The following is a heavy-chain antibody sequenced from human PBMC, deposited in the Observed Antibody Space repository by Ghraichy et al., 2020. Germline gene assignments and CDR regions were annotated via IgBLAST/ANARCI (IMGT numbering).Heavy chain of an antibody. CDR1: GGSISSYY. Sequence: SETLSLTCTVSGGSISSYYWSWIRQPPGKGLEWIGYIYYSGSTNYNPSLKSRVTISVDTSKNQFSLKLSSVTAADTAVYYCARRRSGGDNFDYWGQGTLVTVSS. CDR3: ARRRSGGDNFDY. V-gene: IGHV4-59*01. CDR2: IYYSGST. D-gene: IGHD3-16*01. J-gene: IGHJ4*02.